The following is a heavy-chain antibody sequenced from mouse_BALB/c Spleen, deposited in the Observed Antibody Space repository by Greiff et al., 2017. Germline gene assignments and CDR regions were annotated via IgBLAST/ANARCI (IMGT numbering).Heavy chain of an antibody. J-gene: IGHJ4*01. CDR2: ISSGSSTI. CDR3: ARKRGGGDYAMDY. CDR1: GFTFSSFG. V-gene: IGHV5-17*02. Sequence: EVKLVESGGGLVQPGGSRKLSCAASGFTFSSFGMHWVRQAPEKGLEWVAYISSGSSTIYYADTVKGRFTISRDNPKNTLFLQMTSLRSEDTAMYYCARKRGGGDYAMDYWGQGTSVTVSS.